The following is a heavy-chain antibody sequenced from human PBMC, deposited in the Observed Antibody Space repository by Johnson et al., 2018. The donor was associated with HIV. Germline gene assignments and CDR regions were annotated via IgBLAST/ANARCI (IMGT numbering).Heavy chain of an antibody. J-gene: IGHJ3*02. CDR1: GFTFNSYW. Sequence: VQLVESGGVVVQPGGSLRLSCAASGFTFNSYWMHWVRQAPGKGLVWVSRINSDGSSTTYADSVKGRFTISRDNAKNTLYLQMNSLRAEDTAVYYCARASYVWGSYRYTGVCGAFDIWGQGTMVTVSS. CDR3: ARASYVWGSYRYTGVCGAFDI. CDR2: INSDGSST. V-gene: IGHV3-74*02. D-gene: IGHD3-16*02.